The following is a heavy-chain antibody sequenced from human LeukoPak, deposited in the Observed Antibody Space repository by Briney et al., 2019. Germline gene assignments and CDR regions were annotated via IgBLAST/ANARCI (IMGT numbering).Heavy chain of an antibody. Sequence: SETLSLTCTVSGGSISSGGYYWSWIRQHPGKGLEWIGYIYYSGCTYYNPSLKSRVTISVDTSKNQFSLKLSSVTAADTAVYYCARDLWFGETYYYYGMDVWGQGTTVTVSS. D-gene: IGHD3-10*01. V-gene: IGHV4-31*03. CDR2: IYYSGCT. J-gene: IGHJ6*02. CDR1: GGSISSGGYY. CDR3: ARDLWFGETYYYYGMDV.